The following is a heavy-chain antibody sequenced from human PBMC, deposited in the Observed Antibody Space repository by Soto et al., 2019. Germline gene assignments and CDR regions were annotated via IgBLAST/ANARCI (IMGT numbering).Heavy chain of an antibody. CDR3: ARHFQQLVPYWFDP. CDR1: GGSISSSSYY. Sequence: SETLSLTCTVSGGSISSSSYYWGWIRQPPGKGLEWIGSIYYSGSTYYNPALKSRVTISVDTSKNQFSLKLSSVTAADTAVYYCARHFQQLVPYWFDPWGQGTLVTVSS. V-gene: IGHV4-39*01. J-gene: IGHJ5*02. CDR2: IYYSGST. D-gene: IGHD6-13*01.